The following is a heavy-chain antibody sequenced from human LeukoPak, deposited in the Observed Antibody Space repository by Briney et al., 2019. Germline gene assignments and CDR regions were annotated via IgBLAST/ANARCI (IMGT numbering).Heavy chain of an antibody. CDR1: GGSISSGSYY. CDR3: ARLLYSGSYNFDY. CDR2: IYASGST. D-gene: IGHD1-26*01. Sequence: SQTLSLTCTVSGGSISSGSYYWSWIRQPAGQGLEWIGRIYASGSTNYNPSLKSRVTISVDTSKNQFSLKLSSVTAADTAVYYCARLLYSGSYNFDYWGQGTLVTVSS. V-gene: IGHV4-61*02. J-gene: IGHJ4*02.